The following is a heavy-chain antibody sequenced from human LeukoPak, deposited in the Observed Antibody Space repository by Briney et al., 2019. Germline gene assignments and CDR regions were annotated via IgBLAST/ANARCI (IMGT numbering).Heavy chain of an antibody. V-gene: IGHV4-39*01. Sequence: PSETLSLTCTVSGGSVSSNSYYWGWIRQPPGKGLEWIGSIYYSGSTYYNPSLRSRVTISVDTSKNQFSLELNSVSAADTAVYYCARVPGDYWGQGTLVTVSS. CDR2: IYYSGST. CDR1: GGSVSSNSYY. CDR3: ARVPGDY. J-gene: IGHJ4*02.